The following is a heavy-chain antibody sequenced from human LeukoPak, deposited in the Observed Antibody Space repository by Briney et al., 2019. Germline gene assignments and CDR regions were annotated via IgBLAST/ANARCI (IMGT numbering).Heavy chain of an antibody. D-gene: IGHD2-2*01. CDR1: GGTFSSYA. CDR3: ARVWSTSHNWFDP. V-gene: IGHV1-69*13. J-gene: IGHJ5*02. CDR2: IIPIFGTA. Sequence: SVTVSCKASGGTFSSYAISWVRQAPGQGLEWMGGIIPIFGTANYAQKFQGRVTITADESTSTAYMELSSLRSEDTAVYYCARVWSTSHNWFDPWGQGTLVTVSS.